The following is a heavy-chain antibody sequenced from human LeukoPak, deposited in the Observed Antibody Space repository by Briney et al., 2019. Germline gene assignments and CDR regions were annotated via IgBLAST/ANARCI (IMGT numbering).Heavy chain of an antibody. Sequence: SETLSLTCTVSGGSISSSSYYWGWIRHPPGKGLEWIGSIYYSGSTYYNPSLKSRVTISVDTSKNQFCLKLNSVTAADTAVYYCAREGRYTMALYWGQGTLVTVSS. CDR2: IYYSGST. V-gene: IGHV4-39*07. CDR1: GGSISSSSYY. CDR3: AREGRYTMALY. D-gene: IGHD5-18*01. J-gene: IGHJ4*02.